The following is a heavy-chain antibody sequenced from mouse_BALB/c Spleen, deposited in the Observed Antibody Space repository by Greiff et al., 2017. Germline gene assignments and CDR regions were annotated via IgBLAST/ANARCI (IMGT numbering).Heavy chain of an antibody. V-gene: IGHV5-12-1*01. J-gene: IGHJ4*01. CDR1: GFAFSSYD. CDR3: ARQGRICDSAMDY. D-gene: IGHD6-1*01. CDR2: ISSGGGST. Sequence: EVQGVESGGGLVKPGGSLKLSCAASGFAFSSYDMSWVRQTPEKRLEWVAYISSGGGSTYYPDTVKGRFTISRDNAKNTLYLQMSSLKSEDTAMYYCARQGRICDSAMDYWGEGTSVTASS.